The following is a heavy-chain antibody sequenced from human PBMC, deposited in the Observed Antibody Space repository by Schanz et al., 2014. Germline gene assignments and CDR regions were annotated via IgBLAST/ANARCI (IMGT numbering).Heavy chain of an antibody. CDR1: GFTFSDSW. D-gene: IGHD4-17*01. Sequence: EVQLVESGGGLVQPGGSLRLSCAASGFTFSDSWMHWVRQAPGKGLVWVSRTSNDGSFTTFADSVKGRFTISRDNAKNTLYLQMNSLRAEDTAVYYCAKAPYADYGYFHYWGQGTLVPVSS. CDR2: TSNDGSFT. J-gene: IGHJ4*02. V-gene: IGHV3-74*01. CDR3: AKAPYADYGYFHY.